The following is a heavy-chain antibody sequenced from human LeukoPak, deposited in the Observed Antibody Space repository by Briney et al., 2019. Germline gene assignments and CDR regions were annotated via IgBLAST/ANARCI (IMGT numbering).Heavy chain of an antibody. CDR3: ARDHGGFGELLGQGDAFDS. CDR1: GFNVSSNY. V-gene: IGHV3-53*01. Sequence: PGGSLRLSCAASGFNVSSNYMSWFRQAPGKGLEWVSVIYSDGSTYYADSAKGRFTISRDNSKNTLYLQMNSLRAEDTAVYYCARDHGGFGELLGQGDAFDSWGQGTMVTVSS. CDR2: IYSDGST. D-gene: IGHD3-10*01. J-gene: IGHJ3*02.